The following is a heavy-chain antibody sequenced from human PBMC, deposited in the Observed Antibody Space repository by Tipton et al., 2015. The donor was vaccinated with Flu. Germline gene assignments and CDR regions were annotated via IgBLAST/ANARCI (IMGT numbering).Heavy chain of an antibody. CDR2: INPNSGGT. Sequence: QSGAEVKKPGASVKVSCKASGYTFTGYYMHWVRQAPGQGLEWMGWINPNSGGTNYAQKFQGRVTMTRDTSISTAYMELSRLRSDDTAVYYRARVRVRPDPYYYGMDVWGQGTTVTVSS. CDR3: ARVRVRPDPYYYGMDV. J-gene: IGHJ6*02. D-gene: IGHD4/OR15-4a*01. V-gene: IGHV1-2*02. CDR1: GYTFTGYY.